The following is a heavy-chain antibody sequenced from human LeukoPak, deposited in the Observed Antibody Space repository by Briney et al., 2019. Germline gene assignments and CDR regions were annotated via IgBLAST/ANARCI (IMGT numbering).Heavy chain of an antibody. V-gene: IGHV4-38-2*01. J-gene: IGHJ4*02. Sequence: SETLSLTCAVSDYSIISNYYWGWIRQPPGKGLEWIGSIYHSGSTYYNPSLKSRVTISVDTSKNQFSLKLSSVTAADTAVYYCARSYGVYYFDYWGQGTLVTVSS. CDR2: IYHSGST. D-gene: IGHD4-17*01. CDR3: ARSYGVYYFDY. CDR1: DYSIISNYY.